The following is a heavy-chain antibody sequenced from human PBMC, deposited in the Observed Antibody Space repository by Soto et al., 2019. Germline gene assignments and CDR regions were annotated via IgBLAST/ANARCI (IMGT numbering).Heavy chain of an antibody. CDR3: ARDDIPCSGGSCYGGPMDV. CDR1: GFTVSSKS. V-gene: IGHV3-66*01. J-gene: IGHJ6*03. CDR2: IQSGGTT. D-gene: IGHD2-15*01. Sequence: EVQLVESGGGLVQPGGSLRLSCAASGFTVSSKSMSWVRQAPGKGLEWVSLIQSGGTTYYADSVKGRFTISSDSSKNMLQLQLDGLRAEDTAVYYCARDDIPCSGGSCYGGPMDVWGKGTTVTVSS.